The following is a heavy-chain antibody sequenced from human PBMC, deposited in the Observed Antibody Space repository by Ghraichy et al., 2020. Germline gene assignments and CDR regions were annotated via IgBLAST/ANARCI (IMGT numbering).Heavy chain of an antibody. CDR2: ISWDGGST. V-gene: IGHV3-43*01. J-gene: IGHJ4*02. CDR3: AKDPGGTTRGCFDY. Sequence: GGSLRLSCAASGFTFDDYTMPWVRQAPGKGLEWVSLISWDGGSTYYADSVKGRFTISRDNSKNSLYLQMNSLRTEDTALYYCAKDPGGTTRGCFDYWGQGTLVTVSS. CDR1: GFTFDDYT. D-gene: IGHD2-15*01.